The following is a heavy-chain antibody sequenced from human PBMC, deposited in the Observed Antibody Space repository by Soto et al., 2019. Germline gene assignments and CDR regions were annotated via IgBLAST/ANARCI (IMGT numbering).Heavy chain of an antibody. J-gene: IGHJ3*02. V-gene: IGHV1-2*04. D-gene: IGHD6-13*01. Sequence: HWVRQAPGQGLEWMGWINPNSGGTNYAQKFQGWVTMTRDTSISTAYMELSRLRSDDTAVYYCARSTRYSSSWYLAFDIWGQGTMVTVSS. CDR3: ARSTRYSSSWYLAFDI. CDR2: INPNSGGT.